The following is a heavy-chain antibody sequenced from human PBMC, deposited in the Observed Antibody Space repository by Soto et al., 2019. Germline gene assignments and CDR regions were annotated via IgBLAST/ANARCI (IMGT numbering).Heavy chain of an antibody. Sequence: QVQLQESGPGLVKPSQTLSLTCTVSGGSISRSGYFWSWIRQHPGKGLEGIGYIYDSGSTYYNPSLKSRVSLSVDTSTNQFSLNLTSVTAADTAMYYCARSSRSYFDYWGQGTLVTVSS. CDR1: GGSISRSGYF. J-gene: IGHJ4*02. V-gene: IGHV4-31*03. CDR2: IYDSGST. CDR3: ARSSRSYFDY.